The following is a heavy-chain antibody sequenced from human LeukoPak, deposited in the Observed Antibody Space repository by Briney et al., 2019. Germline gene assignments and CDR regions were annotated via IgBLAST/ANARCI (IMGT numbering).Heavy chain of an antibody. CDR1: GGSISSGGYY. D-gene: IGHD3-22*01. CDR2: IYYTGST. V-gene: IGHV4-31*03. CDR3: ARGTTYYYDSSGYYYDY. J-gene: IGHJ4*02. Sequence: SETLSLTCTVSGGSISSGGYYWSWIRQHPGKGLEWIGYIYYTGSTYYNPSLKSRVSISLDTSKNQFSLKLSSVTAADTAVYYCARGTTYYYDSSGYYYDYWGQGTLVTVSS.